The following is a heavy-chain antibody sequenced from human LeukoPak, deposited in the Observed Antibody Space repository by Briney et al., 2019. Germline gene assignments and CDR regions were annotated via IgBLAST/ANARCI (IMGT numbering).Heavy chain of an antibody. V-gene: IGHV3-9*01. CDR2: ISWNSGSI. CDR3: ATDAFDI. Sequence: GRSLRLSCAASGFTFDDYAMHWVRQAPGKGLEWVSGISWNSGSIGYADSVKGRFTISRDNAKNSLYLQMNSLRAEDTALYYCATDAFDIWGQGTMVTVS. CDR1: GFTFDDYA. J-gene: IGHJ3*02.